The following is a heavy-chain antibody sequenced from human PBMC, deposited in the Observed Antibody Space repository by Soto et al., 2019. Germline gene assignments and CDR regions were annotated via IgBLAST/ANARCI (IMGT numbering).Heavy chain of an antibody. Sequence: EVQLVQSGGGLVKPGESLRLACVGHGLLLSNAWMNWVRQAPGRGLEWVGRIKSEPHGGTTDHSAPVRGRFTISRDASENTLYMQMNSLQTEDTAVYYCTTGITADQYWGQGALVTVSS. V-gene: IGHV3-15*07. D-gene: IGHD6-13*01. CDR3: TTGITADQY. J-gene: IGHJ4*02. CDR1: GLLLSNAW. CDR2: IKSEPHGGTT.